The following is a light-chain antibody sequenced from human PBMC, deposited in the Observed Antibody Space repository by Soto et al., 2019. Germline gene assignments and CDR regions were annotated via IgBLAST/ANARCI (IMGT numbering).Light chain of an antibody. V-gene: IGKV3-15*01. J-gene: IGKJ1*01. CDR1: QTVSSW. CDR2: VAS. Sequence: MTQSPSTLSGALGDRVTITSRASQTVSSWLAWYQQKPGQPPRLLIYVASTRATAVPARFTAGGSGTEFTLTISSLQSDDLAVYYCQQYDKWPRTFGQGTKVDIK. CDR3: QQYDKWPRT.